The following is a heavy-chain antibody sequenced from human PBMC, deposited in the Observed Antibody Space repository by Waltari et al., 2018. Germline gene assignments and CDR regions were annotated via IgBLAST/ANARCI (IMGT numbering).Heavy chain of an antibody. D-gene: IGHD1-26*01. CDR2: IYHSGST. Sequence: QVQLQESGPGLVKPSETLSLTCAVSGYSISSGYYWGWIRQPPGKGLEWIGSIYHSGSTDYNPSLKSRVTISVDTSKNQFALKLSSVTAADTAVYYCARPRSGSYYYFDYWGQGTLVTVSS. CDR3: ARPRSGSYYYFDY. V-gene: IGHV4-38-2*01. J-gene: IGHJ4*02. CDR1: GYSISSGYY.